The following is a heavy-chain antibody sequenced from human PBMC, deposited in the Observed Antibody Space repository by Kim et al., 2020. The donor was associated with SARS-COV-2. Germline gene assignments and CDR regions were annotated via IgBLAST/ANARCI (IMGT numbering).Heavy chain of an antibody. CDR1: GYTFTSYG. J-gene: IGHJ4*02. CDR2: ISAYNGNT. V-gene: IGHV1-18*01. D-gene: IGHD3-9*01. CDR3: ARNIYDILTGYFPDY. Sequence: ASVKVSCKASGYTFTSYGISWVRQDPGQGLEWMGWISAYNGNTNYAQKLQGRVTMTTDTSTSTAYMELRSLRSDDTAVYYCARNIYDILTGYFPDYWGQGTLVTVSS.